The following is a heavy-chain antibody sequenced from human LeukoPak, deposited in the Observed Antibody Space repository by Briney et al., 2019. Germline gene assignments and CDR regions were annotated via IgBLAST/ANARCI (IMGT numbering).Heavy chain of an antibody. CDR3: ARLGPGGHGEFDY. Sequence: SETLSLTCTVSGGSISSSSYYWGWIRQPPGKGLEWIGSIYYSGSTYYNPSLKSRVTISVDMSKTQFSLKLTSVTAADTAVYYCARLGPGGHGEFDYWGQGILVTVSS. CDR1: GGSISSSSYY. CDR2: IYYSGST. D-gene: IGHD3-10*01. V-gene: IGHV4-39*07. J-gene: IGHJ4*02.